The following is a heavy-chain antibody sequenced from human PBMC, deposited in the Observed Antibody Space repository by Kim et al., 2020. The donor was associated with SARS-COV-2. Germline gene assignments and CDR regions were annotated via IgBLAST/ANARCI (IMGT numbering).Heavy chain of an antibody. D-gene: IGHD5-12*01. Sequence: NYNPSLKSRVTISVDTSKNQFSLKLSSVTAADTAVYYCARGWVATIPFDYWGQGTLVTVSS. CDR3: ARGWVATIPFDY. V-gene: IGHV4-34*01. J-gene: IGHJ4*02.